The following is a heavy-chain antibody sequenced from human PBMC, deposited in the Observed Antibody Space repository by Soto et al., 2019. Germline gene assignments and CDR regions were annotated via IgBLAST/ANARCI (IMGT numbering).Heavy chain of an antibody. CDR1: GFTFSSYG. CDR2: ISYDGSNK. J-gene: IGHJ3*02. V-gene: IGHV3-30*03. CDR3: GAGGGSYFPAFEI. D-gene: IGHD1-26*01. Sequence: QVQLVESGGGVVQPGRSLRLSCAASGFTFSSYGMHWVRQAPGKGLEWVAVISYDGSNKYYADSVKGRFTISRDNSKNTLYLQMNSLRAEDTAVYYGGAGGGSYFPAFEIWGQGTMVTVSS.